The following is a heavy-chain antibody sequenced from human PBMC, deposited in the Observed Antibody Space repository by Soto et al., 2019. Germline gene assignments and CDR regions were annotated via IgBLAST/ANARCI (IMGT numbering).Heavy chain of an antibody. V-gene: IGHV4-34*01. J-gene: IGHJ6*03. CDR3: ARSIAAHKIYYYYYMDV. Sequence: PSETLSLTCAVYGGSFSGYYWSWIRQPPGKGLEWIGEINHSGSTNYDPSLKSRVTISVDTSKNQFSLKLSSVTAADTAVYYCARSIAAHKIYYYYYMDVWGKGTTVTVSS. D-gene: IGHD6-6*01. CDR1: GGSFSGYY. CDR2: INHSGST.